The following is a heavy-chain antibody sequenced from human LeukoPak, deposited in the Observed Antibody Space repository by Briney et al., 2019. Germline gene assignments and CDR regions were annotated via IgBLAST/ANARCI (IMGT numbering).Heavy chain of an antibody. CDR1: GLTFNNYW. CDR3: ARDLVPTL. Sequence: PGGSLRLSCEASGLTFNNYWMSWVRQAPGKGLEWVANINENGSEKYYVGSVKGRFTISRDNAKNSLYLQMNSLRAEDTALYYCARDLVPTLWGQGALVIVSS. J-gene: IGHJ4*02. V-gene: IGHV3-7*01. CDR2: INENGSEK.